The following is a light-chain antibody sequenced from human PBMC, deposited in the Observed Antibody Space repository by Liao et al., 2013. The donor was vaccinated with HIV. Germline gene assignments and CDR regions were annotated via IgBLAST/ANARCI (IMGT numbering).Light chain of an antibody. Sequence: SYELTQPPSVSVSPGQTARITCSGDALPKQYAYWYQQKPGQAPVLLIYKDSERPSGIPERFSGSSSGTTVTLTISGVRAEDEADYYCQSVDRSGSYVFGTGTKVNVL. CDR1: ALPKQY. CDR2: KDS. CDR3: QSVDRSGSYV. J-gene: IGLJ1*01. V-gene: IGLV3-25*03.